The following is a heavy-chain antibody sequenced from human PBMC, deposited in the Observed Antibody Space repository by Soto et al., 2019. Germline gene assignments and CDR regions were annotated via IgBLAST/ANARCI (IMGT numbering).Heavy chain of an antibody. Sequence: QVQLVQSGAEVKKPGASAKVSCKASGYTFTSYGISWVRQAPGQGLEWMGWISAYNGNTNYAQKLQGRVTMTTDTSTSTAYMELRSLRCEDTSVYYCARVLRVLELPDYWGQGTLVTVSA. CDR1: GYTFTSYG. J-gene: IGHJ4*02. CDR2: ISAYNGNT. D-gene: IGHD1-7*01. CDR3: ARVLRVLELPDY. V-gene: IGHV1-18*01.